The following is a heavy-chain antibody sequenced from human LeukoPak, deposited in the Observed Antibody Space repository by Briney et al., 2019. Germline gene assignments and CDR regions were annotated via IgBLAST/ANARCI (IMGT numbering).Heavy chain of an antibody. J-gene: IGHJ4*02. D-gene: IGHD3-22*01. CDR1: GYTFTGYY. Sequence: ASVKVSCKASGYTFTGYYMHWVRQAPGQGLEWMGWINPNSGGTNYAQKFQGRVTMTRDTSISTAYMELSRLRSEDTAVYYCAREGLRYYDSSGYYYDYWGQGTLVTVSS. V-gene: IGHV1-2*02. CDR3: AREGLRYYDSSGYYYDY. CDR2: INPNSGGT.